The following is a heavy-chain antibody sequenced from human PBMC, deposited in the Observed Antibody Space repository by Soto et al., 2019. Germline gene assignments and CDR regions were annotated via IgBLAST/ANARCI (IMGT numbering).Heavy chain of an antibody. CDR2: IYYSGST. V-gene: IGHV4-39*01. Sequence: SETLSLTCTVSGGSISTSSYYWGWIRQPPGKGLEWIGSIYYSGSTFYNPSLKSRVTISVDTSKNQFSLKLSSVTAADTAAFYCASQASPYYYYGMDVWGQGTTVTAP. J-gene: IGHJ6*02. CDR3: ASQASPYYYYGMDV. CDR1: GGSISTSSYY.